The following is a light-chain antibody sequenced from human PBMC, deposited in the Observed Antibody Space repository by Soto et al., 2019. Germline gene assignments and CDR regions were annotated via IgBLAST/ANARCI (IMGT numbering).Light chain of an antibody. CDR3: KQYQTSPT. Sequence: LVLTQSPGTLSLSPGERATLSCRASQSVGSDLLAWYQQKPGQAPRLLISSDSRRASGIPDRFSGSGSGTHFPLTSSSLEAEASAVNWCKQYQTSPTFGGGTKVEIK. CDR1: QSVGSDL. CDR2: SDS. V-gene: IGKV3-20*01. J-gene: IGKJ4*01.